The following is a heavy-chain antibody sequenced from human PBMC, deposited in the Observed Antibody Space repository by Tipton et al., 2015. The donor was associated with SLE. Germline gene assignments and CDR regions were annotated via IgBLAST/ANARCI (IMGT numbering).Heavy chain of an antibody. CDR1: GGSFSGYY. CDR3: ARRNSSGWYRRAFDI. J-gene: IGHJ3*02. D-gene: IGHD6-19*01. Sequence: TLSLTCAVYGGSFSGYYWSWIRQPPGKGLGWIGEINHSGSTNYNPSLKSRVTISVDTSKNQFSLKLSSVTAADTAVYYCARRNSSGWYRRAFDIWGQGTMVTVSS. V-gene: IGHV4-34*01. CDR2: INHSGST.